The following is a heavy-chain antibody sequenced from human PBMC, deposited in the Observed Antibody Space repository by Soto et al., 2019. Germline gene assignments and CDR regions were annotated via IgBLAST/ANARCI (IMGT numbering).Heavy chain of an antibody. J-gene: IGHJ3*02. V-gene: IGHV4-59*01. CDR1: GGSISSYY. Sequence: QVQLQESGPGLVKPSETLSLTCTVSGGSISSYYWSWIRQPPGKGLEWIGYIYYSGSTNYNPSLKRRVTISVDTSKNQFSLKLSSVTAADTAVYYCARAPPYDSSGYYYDLDAFDIWGQGTMVTVSS. CDR3: ARAPPYDSSGYYYDLDAFDI. CDR2: IYYSGST. D-gene: IGHD3-22*01.